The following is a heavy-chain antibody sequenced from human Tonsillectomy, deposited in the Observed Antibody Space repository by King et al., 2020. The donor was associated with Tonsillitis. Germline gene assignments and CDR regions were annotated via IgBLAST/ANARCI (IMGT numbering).Heavy chain of an antibody. J-gene: IGHJ4*02. Sequence: VQLQESGPGLVRPSQTLSLTCTVSGGSTSSGSYYWSWIRQPAGKGLEWIGRIYTSGSTSYNPSLKSRVTMSIDTSKNQFSLKLSSGTAADTAVYYCAREYDSSGYYPRGGNFDYWGQGTLVTVSS. CDR1: GGSTSSGSYY. CDR3: AREYDSSGYYPRGGNFDY. D-gene: IGHD3-22*01. CDR2: IYTSGST. V-gene: IGHV4-61*02.